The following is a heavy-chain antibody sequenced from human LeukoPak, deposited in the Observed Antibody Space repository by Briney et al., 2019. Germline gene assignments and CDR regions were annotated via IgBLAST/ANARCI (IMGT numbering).Heavy chain of an antibody. J-gene: IGHJ4*02. CDR1: GFTFSSYG. Sequence: PGRSLRLSCAVSGFTFSSYGMHWVRQAPGKGLEWVAVIWYDGSNKYYADSVKGRFTISRDNSKNTLYLQMNSLRAEDTAVYYCARPYDSSGYYYFDYWGQGTLVTVSS. CDR3: ARPYDSSGYYYFDY. D-gene: IGHD3-22*01. V-gene: IGHV3-33*01. CDR2: IWYDGSNK.